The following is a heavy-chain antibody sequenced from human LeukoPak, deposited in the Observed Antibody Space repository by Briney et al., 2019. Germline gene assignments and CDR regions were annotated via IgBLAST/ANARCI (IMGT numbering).Heavy chain of an antibody. V-gene: IGHV4-31*03. CDR3: ARDRDSSGYFFDY. D-gene: IGHD3-22*01. J-gene: IGHJ4*02. CDR2: IYYSGST. Sequence: PSQTLSLTCTVSGGSISSGGYYWSWIRQHPGKGLEWIGYIYYSGSTYYNPSLKSRVTISVDTSKNQFSLKLSSVTVADTAVYYCARDRDSSGYFFDYWGQGTLVTVSS. CDR1: GGSISSGGYY.